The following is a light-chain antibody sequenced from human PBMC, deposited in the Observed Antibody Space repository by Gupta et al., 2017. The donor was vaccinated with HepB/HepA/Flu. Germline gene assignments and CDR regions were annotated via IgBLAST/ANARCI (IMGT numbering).Light chain of an antibody. J-gene: IGLJ2*01. CDR1: SSDIGGYKY. CDR3: SSYTAITRSVI. CDR2: DVS. V-gene: IGLV2-14*03. Sequence: QSALTQPASVSGFPGQSITMSCIGTSSDIGGYKYVSWYQQLPDKAPKLISYDVSSRPSGVSIRFSGSKSADTASLTISGLQADDEADYYCSSYTAITRSVIFGGGTKLTVL.